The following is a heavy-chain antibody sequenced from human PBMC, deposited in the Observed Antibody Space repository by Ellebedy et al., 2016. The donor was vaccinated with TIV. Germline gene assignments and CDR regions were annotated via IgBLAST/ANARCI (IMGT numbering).Heavy chain of an antibody. CDR2: IFHSGNT. CDR3: AKYNWNSSFDY. J-gene: IGHJ4*02. CDR1: RGSISSYY. D-gene: IGHD1-7*01. V-gene: IGHV4-4*09. Sequence: MPSETLSLTCSVSRGSISSYYWSWIRQPPGKGLEWIGDIFHSGNTNYNPSLKSRVTMSLDTSKNQFSLNLNSVTAADTAVYYCAKYNWNSSFDYWGQGTLVTVSS.